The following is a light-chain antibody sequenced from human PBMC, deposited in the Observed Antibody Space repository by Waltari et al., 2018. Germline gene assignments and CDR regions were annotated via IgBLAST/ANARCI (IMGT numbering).Light chain of an antibody. J-gene: IGKJ2*01. CDR1: QTVFYSSTNKNY. CDR3: QQYYSTPPT. Sequence: DIVMTQSPDSLAVSLGEGATVNCKSSQTVFYSSTNKNYLAWYQQKPGQPPKLLLYWASTRESSVPDRFSGSGSETDFTLTISSLQAEDVGVYYCQQYYSTPPTFGQGTKLEI. CDR2: WAS. V-gene: IGKV4-1*01.